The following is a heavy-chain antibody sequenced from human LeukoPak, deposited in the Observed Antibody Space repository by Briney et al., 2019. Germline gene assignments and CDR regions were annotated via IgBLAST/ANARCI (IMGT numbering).Heavy chain of an antibody. Sequence: SETLSLTCTVSGGSISSYYWSWIRQPPGKGLEWIGYIYYSGSTNYNPSLKSRVTISVDTSKNQFSLKLSSVTAADTAVYYCARVRYYYYYGMDVWGQGTTVTASS. V-gene: IGHV4-59*01. CDR1: GGSISSYY. CDR2: IYYSGST. CDR3: ARVRYYYYYGMDV. J-gene: IGHJ6*02.